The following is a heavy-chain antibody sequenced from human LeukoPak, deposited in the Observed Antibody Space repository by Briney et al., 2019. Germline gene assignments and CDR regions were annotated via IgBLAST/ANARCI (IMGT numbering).Heavy chain of an antibody. CDR3: AREGGTIYFDS. CDR1: GGSLSGATYY. D-gene: IGHD3-3*01. Sequence: SETLSLTCTVSGGSLSGATYYWNWIRQPAGKGLEWIGRIYTTGSTHYNPSLKSRLTISVDTSKNQLSLELSFVTAADTAVYYCAREGGTIYFDSWGQGTLVTVSS. J-gene: IGHJ4*02. CDR2: IYTTGST. V-gene: IGHV4-61*02.